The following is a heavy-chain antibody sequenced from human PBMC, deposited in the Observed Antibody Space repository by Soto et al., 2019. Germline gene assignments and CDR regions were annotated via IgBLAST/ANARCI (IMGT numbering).Heavy chain of an antibody. CDR1: GFTLSSYW. V-gene: IGHV3-7*03. CDR3: ARDRWGYSYGYRYGMDV. CDR2: IKQDGSEK. J-gene: IGHJ6*02. Sequence: GGSLRLSCAASGFTLSSYWMSWVRQAPGKGLEWVANIKQDGSEKYYVDSAKGRFTISRDNAKNSLYLQMNSLRGEDTAVYYCARDRWGYSYGYRYGMDVWGQGTTVTV. D-gene: IGHD5-18*01.